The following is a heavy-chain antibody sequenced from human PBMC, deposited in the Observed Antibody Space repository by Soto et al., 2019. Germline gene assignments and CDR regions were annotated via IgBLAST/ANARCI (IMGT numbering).Heavy chain of an antibody. J-gene: IGHJ4*02. CDR1: GFTFSSYA. V-gene: IGHV3-23*01. D-gene: IGHD4-17*01. Sequence: GGSPRLSCAASGFTFSSYAMSWVRQAPGKGLEWVSAISGSGGSTYYADSVKGRFTISRDNSKNTLYLQMNSLRAEDTAVYYCAKDLTEVKKKMTTVTNFGYWGQGTLVTVSS. CDR3: AKDLTEVKKKMTTVTNFGY. CDR2: ISGSGGST.